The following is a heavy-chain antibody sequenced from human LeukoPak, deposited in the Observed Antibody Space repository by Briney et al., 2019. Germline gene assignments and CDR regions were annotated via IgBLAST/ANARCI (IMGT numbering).Heavy chain of an antibody. V-gene: IGHV1-2*02. D-gene: IGHD3-3*01. CDR2: INPNSGGT. CDR1: GYTLTGYY. Sequence: ASVKVSCKASGYTLTGYYMHWVRQAPGQGLEWMGWINPNSGGTNYAQKFQGRVTMTRDTSISTAYMELSRLRSDDTAVYYCARGITIFGVAGSAPPDYWGQGTLVTVSS. J-gene: IGHJ4*02. CDR3: ARGITIFGVAGSAPPDY.